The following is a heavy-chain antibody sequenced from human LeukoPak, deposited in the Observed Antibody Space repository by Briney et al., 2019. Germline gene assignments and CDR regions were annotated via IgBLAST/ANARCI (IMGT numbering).Heavy chain of an antibody. V-gene: IGHV3-30*04. CDR2: VAYDGSNK. J-gene: IGHJ4*02. D-gene: IGHD2-2*01. CDR3: ARDACSSTSCTLKYFDY. Sequence: GGSLRLSCAASGFTFSDYAIHWVRQAPGKGLEWVAVVAYDGSNKYFADSVRGRFTISGDNSKNMVYLQMKSLRDEDTAVYYCARDACSSTSCTLKYFDYWGQGTLVTVSS. CDR1: GFTFSDYA.